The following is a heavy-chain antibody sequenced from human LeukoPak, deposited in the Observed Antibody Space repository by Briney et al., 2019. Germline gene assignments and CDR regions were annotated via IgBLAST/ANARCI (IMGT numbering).Heavy chain of an antibody. J-gene: IGHJ4*02. CDR3: ARWEDYDFWSGSFDY. Sequence: GASVKVSCKASGYTFTSYGISWVRQAPGQGLEWMGWISAYNGNTNYAQKLQGRVTMTTGTSTSTAYMELRSLRSDDTAVYYCARWEDYDFWSGSFDYWGQGTLVTVSS. V-gene: IGHV1-18*01. CDR2: ISAYNGNT. CDR1: GYTFTSYG. D-gene: IGHD3-3*01.